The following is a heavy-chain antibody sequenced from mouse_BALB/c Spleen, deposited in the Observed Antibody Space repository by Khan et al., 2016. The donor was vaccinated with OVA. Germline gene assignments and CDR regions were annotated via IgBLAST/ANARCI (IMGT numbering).Heavy chain of an antibody. J-gene: IGHJ3*01. CDR2: ISTYYGDA. CDR1: GYRFTDFT. D-gene: IGHD1-3*01. Sequence: QVQLKQSGAELVRPGVSVKISCKGSGYRFTDFTIHWVKQSHAKSLEWIGVISTYYGDADYNQKFKGKATMTVDKSSSTAYMELARLTSEDSAIYYCERGGGGYRFVYWGQGTLVTVSA. V-gene: IGHV1S137*01. CDR3: ERGGGGYRFVY.